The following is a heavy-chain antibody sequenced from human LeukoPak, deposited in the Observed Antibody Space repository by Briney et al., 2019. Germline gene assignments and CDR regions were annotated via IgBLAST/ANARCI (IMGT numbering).Heavy chain of an antibody. Sequence: GRSLRLSCAASGFTFSSYAMHWVRQAPGKGLEWVAVISYDGSNKYYADSVKGRFTISRDNSKNTLYLQMNSLRAEDTAVYYCARDLIATKVTSSSEYFQHWGQGTLVTVSS. J-gene: IGHJ1*01. CDR1: GFTFSSYA. CDR3: ARDLIATKVTSSSEYFQH. D-gene: IGHD4-17*01. CDR2: ISYDGSNK. V-gene: IGHV3-30-3*01.